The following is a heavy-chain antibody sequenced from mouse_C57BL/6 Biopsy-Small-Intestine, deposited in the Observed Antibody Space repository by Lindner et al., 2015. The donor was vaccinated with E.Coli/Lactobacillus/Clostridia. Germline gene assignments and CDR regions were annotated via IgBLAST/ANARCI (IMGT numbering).Heavy chain of an antibody. CDR2: FHPYNDDT. Sequence: VQLQESGAELVKPGASVKMSCKASGYTFTTYPIEWMKQNHGKSLEWIGNFHPYNDDTRYNEKFKGKATLTVEKSSTTVYLELTRLPSDDPAIYYCARRSSTAMDYWGQGTSVTVSS. J-gene: IGHJ4*01. CDR1: GYTFTTYP. V-gene: IGHV1-47*01. D-gene: IGHD1-1*01. CDR3: ARRSSTAMDY.